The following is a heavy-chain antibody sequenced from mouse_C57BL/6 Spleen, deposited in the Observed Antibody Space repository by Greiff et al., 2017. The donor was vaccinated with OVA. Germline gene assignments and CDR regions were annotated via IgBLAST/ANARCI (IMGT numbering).Heavy chain of an antibody. CDR3: ARGDGNYDYAMDY. CDR2: IDPSDSET. V-gene: IGHV1-52*01. CDR1: GYTFTSYW. D-gene: IGHD2-1*01. Sequence: QVQLQQPGAELVRPGSSVKLSCKASGYTFTSYWMHWVKQRPIQGLEWIGNIDPSDSETHYNQKFKDKATLTVDKSSSTTYMQLSSRTTEDYAVYYCARGDGNYDYAMDYWGQGTSVTVSS. J-gene: IGHJ4*01.